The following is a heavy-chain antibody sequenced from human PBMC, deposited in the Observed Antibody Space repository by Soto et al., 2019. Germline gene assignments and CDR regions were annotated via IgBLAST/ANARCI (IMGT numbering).Heavy chain of an antibody. D-gene: IGHD2-21*02. Sequence: SETLSLTCAVSGYSISNGYYWGLIRQPPGKGLEWIGTIYHSGSTYYNPSLKSRVTISVDASENHFSLKLSSVTAADTAVYYCARVGPYCGGDCYSPPPWGQGTLVTVS. CDR2: IYHSGST. CDR3: ARVGPYCGGDCYSPPP. CDR1: GYSISNGYY. V-gene: IGHV4-38-2*01. J-gene: IGHJ5*02.